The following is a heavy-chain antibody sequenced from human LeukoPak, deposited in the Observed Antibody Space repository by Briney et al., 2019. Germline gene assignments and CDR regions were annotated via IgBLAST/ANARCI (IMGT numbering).Heavy chain of an antibody. J-gene: IGHJ4*02. CDR1: GFTFSTYG. Sequence: GSLRLSCAASGFTFSTYGMSWVRQPPGKGLEWIGSIYYSGSTYYNPSLKSRVTISVDTSKNQFSLKLSSVTAADTAVYYCARGGGATGTNALDYWGQGTLVTVSS. CDR2: IYYSGST. D-gene: IGHD4-17*01. CDR3: ARGGGATGTNALDY. V-gene: IGHV4-39*01.